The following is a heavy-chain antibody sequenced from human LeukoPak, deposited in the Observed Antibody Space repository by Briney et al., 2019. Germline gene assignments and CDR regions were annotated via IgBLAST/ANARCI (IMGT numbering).Heavy chain of an antibody. CDR2: IYYSGST. CDR1: GGSISSYY. J-gene: IGHJ6*03. V-gene: IGHV4-59*01. Sequence: SETLSLTCTVSGGSISSYYWSWIRQPPGKGLERIGYIYYSGSTNYNTSLKSRVTISVDTSKNQFSLKLSSVTAADTAVYYCARVVGSGYYYGYYYYMDVWGKGTTVTISS. CDR3: ARVVGSGYYYGYYYYMDV. D-gene: IGHD3-22*01.